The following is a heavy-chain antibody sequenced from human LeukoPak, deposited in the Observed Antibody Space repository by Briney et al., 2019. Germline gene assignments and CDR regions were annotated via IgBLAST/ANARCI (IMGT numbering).Heavy chain of an antibody. CDR1: GFTFSSYW. D-gene: IGHD4-11*01. CDR3: VRDEGANVTTYRFDH. Sequence: GGSLRLSCAASGFTFSSYWMSWVRQAPGKGLEWVANIKYDGSERMYLDSVKGRLTIFRDNDKNSLYLQMSSLRAEDTAVYYCVRDEGANVTTYRFDHWGKGTLVTVSS. CDR2: IKYDGSER. V-gene: IGHV3-7*01. J-gene: IGHJ4*02.